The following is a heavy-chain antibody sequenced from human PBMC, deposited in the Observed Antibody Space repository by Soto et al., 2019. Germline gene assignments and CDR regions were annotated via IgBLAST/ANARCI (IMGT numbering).Heavy chain of an antibody. D-gene: IGHD2-2*01. V-gene: IGHV3-33*01. CDR1: GFTFSSYG. J-gene: IGHJ3*02. Sequence: GGSLRLSCAASGFTFSSYGMHWVRQAPGKGLEWVAVIWYDGSNKYYADSVKGRFTISRDNSKNTLYLQMNSLRAEDTAVYYCARGDCSSTSCSDAFDIWGQGTMVTVSS. CDR2: IWYDGSNK. CDR3: ARGDCSSTSCSDAFDI.